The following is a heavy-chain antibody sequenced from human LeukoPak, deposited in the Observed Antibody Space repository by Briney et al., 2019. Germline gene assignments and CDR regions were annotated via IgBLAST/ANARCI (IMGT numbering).Heavy chain of an antibody. Sequence: GGSLRPSCTASGFTFGDYAMSWFRQAPGKGLEWVGFIRSKAYGGTTEYAASVKGRFTISRDDSKSIAYLQMNSLKTEDTAVYYCTRDRYSSGWYTDNYWGQGTLVTVSS. V-gene: IGHV3-49*03. CDR2: IRSKAYGGTT. CDR3: TRDRYSSGWYTDNY. D-gene: IGHD6-19*01. J-gene: IGHJ4*02. CDR1: GFTFGDYA.